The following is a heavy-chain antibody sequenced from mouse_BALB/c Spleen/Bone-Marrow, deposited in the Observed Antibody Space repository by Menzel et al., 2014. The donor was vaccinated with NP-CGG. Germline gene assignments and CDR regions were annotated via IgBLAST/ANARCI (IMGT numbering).Heavy chain of an antibody. CDR1: GYTLTSYY. J-gene: IGHJ3*01. Sequence: VQLQQSGPELVKPAASVKMSCKASGYTLTSYYIHWVKQRPGQGLEWIGWIYPGDGSTKYNEKFKGKTTLTANKSSSTVYMLLSSLTSEDAAIYFCARYDYGYWGQGTLVTVSA. CDR2: IYPGDGST. D-gene: IGHD2-4*01. V-gene: IGHV1S56*01. CDR3: ARYDYGY.